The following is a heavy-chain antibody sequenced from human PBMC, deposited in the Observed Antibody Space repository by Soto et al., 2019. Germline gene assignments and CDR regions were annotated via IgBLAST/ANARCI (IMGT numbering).Heavy chain of an antibody. CDR2: ISGSGGST. D-gene: IGHD3-10*01. Sequence: PGGSLRLSCAASGFTFSSYAMSWVRQAPGKGLEWVSAISGSGGSTYYADSVKGRFTISRDNSKNTLYLQMNRLCDEEKSVYYCAHYYFYESARSTYHSLDPWVQGTLVTVSS. CDR3: AHYYFYESARSTYHSLDP. J-gene: IGHJ5*02. CDR1: GFTFSSYA. V-gene: IGHV3-23*01.